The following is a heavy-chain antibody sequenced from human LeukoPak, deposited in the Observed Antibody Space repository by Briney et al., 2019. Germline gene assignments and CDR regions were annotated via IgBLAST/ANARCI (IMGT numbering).Heavy chain of an antibody. D-gene: IGHD3-9*01. J-gene: IGHJ5*02. CDR2: IYYTGST. CDR1: GESISRGSYS. CDR3: AREGRYYDILTGYTYFNWFDP. V-gene: IGHV4-30-2*01. Sequence: SETLSLTCSVAGESISRGSYSWSWIRQPPGRGLEWIGYIYYTGSTYYNPSLKSRLTISIDTSKNQFSLRLSSVTAADTAVYYCAREGRYYDILTGYTYFNWFDPWGQGTLVTVSS.